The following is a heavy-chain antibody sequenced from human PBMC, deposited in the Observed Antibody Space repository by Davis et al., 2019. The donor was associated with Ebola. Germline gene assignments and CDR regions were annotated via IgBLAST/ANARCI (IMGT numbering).Heavy chain of an antibody. Sequence: GESLKISCAASGFTFSGSAMHWVRQASGKGLEWVGRIRSKANSYATAYAASVKGRFTISRDDSKKTAYLQMNSLKTEDTAVYYCTMTTVMVDYWGQGTLVTVSS. CDR3: TMTTVMVDY. J-gene: IGHJ4*02. D-gene: IGHD4-17*01. V-gene: IGHV3-73*01. CDR2: IRSKANSYAT. CDR1: GFTFSGSA.